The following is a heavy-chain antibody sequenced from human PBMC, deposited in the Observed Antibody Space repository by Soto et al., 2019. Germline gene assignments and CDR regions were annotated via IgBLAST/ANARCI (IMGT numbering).Heavy chain of an antibody. CDR1: GGNFIGFC. CDR3: ARDDGLSSTNVKAFAF. CDR2: ISTTSTYT. J-gene: IGHJ6*03. D-gene: IGHD2-2*01. V-gene: IGHV3-21*01. Sequence: VPHRHPYTVSGGNFIGFCRHWVIQTQGKGLEWVSSISTTSTYTHYADSLKGRFTISRDNAKKLLYLQMDSLRAEDTAVYYCARDDGLSSTNVKAFAFWVNGTKVTV.